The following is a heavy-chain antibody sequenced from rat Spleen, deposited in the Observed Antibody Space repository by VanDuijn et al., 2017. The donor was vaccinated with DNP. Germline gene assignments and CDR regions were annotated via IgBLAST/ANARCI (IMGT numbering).Heavy chain of an antibody. J-gene: IGHJ2*01. CDR3: SKDSYGYNFDY. CDR1: GFSLTTYG. V-gene: IGHV2S12*01. CDR2: ISSGGDT. Sequence: QVQLKESGPGLVQPSQTLSLTCTVSGFSLTTYGVAWVRQPPGKGLEWIAAISSGGDTHYNSALKSRLSISRDISESQVFLKVNSLQTQDTAIYFWSKDSYGYNFDYWGQGVMVTVSS. D-gene: IGHD1-6*01.